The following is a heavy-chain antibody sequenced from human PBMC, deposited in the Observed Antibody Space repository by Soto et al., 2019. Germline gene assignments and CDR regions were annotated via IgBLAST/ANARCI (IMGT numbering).Heavy chain of an antibody. J-gene: IGHJ2*01. Sequence: QLQLQESGPGLVKPSETLSLTCTVSGGSISSSSYYWGWIRQPPGKGLEWIGSIYYSGSTYYNPSLKSRVTISVDTSKNQFSLKLSSVTAADTAVYYCARDPTFQSMTTVTYWYFDLWGRGTLVTVSS. CDR3: ARDPTFQSMTTVTYWYFDL. D-gene: IGHD4-17*01. V-gene: IGHV4-39*02. CDR1: GGSISSSSYY. CDR2: IYYSGST.